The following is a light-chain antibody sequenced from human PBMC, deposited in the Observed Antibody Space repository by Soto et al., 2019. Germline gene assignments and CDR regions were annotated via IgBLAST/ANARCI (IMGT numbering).Light chain of an antibody. Sequence: EIVMPQSPAPLSVSPGERATLSCTASHYIYSNVAWFQQRPGQAPRLLIYRASTRATGTPARFRGSGSGTEVTLTITSLQSEDFALDYCQPYHNVWTFGQGPEVEIK. CDR2: RAS. J-gene: IGKJ1*01. CDR1: HYIYSN. CDR3: QPYHNVWT. V-gene: IGKV3-15*01.